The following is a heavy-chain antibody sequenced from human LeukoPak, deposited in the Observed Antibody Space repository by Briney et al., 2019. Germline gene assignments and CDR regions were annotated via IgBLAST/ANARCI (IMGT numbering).Heavy chain of an antibody. D-gene: IGHD3-22*01. Sequence: SSETLSLTCTVSGGSISSGGYYWSWIRQHPGKGLEWIGYIYYSRSTYYNPSLKSRVTISVDTSKNQFSLKLSSVTAADTAVYYCARQNPWYYYDSSGYTTGVDYWGQGTLVTVSS. J-gene: IGHJ4*02. CDR3: ARQNPWYYYDSSGYTTGVDY. CDR2: IYYSRST. V-gene: IGHV4-31*03. CDR1: GGSISSGGYY.